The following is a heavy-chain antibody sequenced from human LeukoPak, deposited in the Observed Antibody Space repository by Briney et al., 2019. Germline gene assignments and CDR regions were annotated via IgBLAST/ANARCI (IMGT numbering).Heavy chain of an antibody. CDR3: AREGYSYGYFDY. Sequence: PGRSLRLSCAASGFTFSSYAMHWVRQAPGKGLEWVSVIYSGGSTYYADSVKGRFTISRDNSKNTLYLQMNSLRAEDTAVYYCAREGYSYGYFDYWGQGTLVTVSS. D-gene: IGHD5-18*01. CDR1: GFTFSSYA. V-gene: IGHV3-53*01. J-gene: IGHJ4*02. CDR2: IYSGGST.